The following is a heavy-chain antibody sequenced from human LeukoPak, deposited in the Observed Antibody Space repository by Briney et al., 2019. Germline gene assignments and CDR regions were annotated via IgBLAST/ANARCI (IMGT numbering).Heavy chain of an antibody. CDR2: IYSGGST. J-gene: IGHJ6*02. Sequence: PGGSLRLSCAASGFTFSSYAMSWVRQAPGKGLEWVSVIYSGGSTYYADSVKGRFTISRDNSKNTLYLQMNSLRAEDTAVYYCARGKIYSYYYYGMDVWGQGTTVTVSS. V-gene: IGHV3-53*01. D-gene: IGHD2-15*01. CDR1: GFTFSSYA. CDR3: ARGKIYSYYYYGMDV.